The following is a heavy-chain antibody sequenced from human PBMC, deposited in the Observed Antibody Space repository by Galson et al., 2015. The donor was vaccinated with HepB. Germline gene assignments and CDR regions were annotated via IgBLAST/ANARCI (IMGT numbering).Heavy chain of an antibody. J-gene: IGHJ4*02. CDR3: ARVRYSSGWFTTYYFDY. CDR1: GYTFTSYG. Sequence: SVKVSCKASGYTFTSYGISWVRQAPGQGLEWMGWIYPYNGNTNYAQKLQGRVPMTTDSSMSTAYMELRSLRSDDTAVYYCARVRYSSGWFTTYYFDYWGQGTLVTVSS. D-gene: IGHD6-13*01. V-gene: IGHV1-18*01. CDR2: IYPYNGNT.